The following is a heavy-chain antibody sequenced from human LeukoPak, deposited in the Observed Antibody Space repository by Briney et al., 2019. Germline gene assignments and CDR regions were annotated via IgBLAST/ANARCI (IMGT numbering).Heavy chain of an antibody. CDR1: GVSINTGSYY. Sequence: KPSETLSLTCTVSGVSINTGSYYWSWIRQPAGKGLEWIGRIYSSGSTNYNPSLKSRVTISLDTSKNQFFVRLTSVTAADTAIYYCARDYKGYRATTSCYSRSDWGQGTLVTVSS. V-gene: IGHV4-61*02. CDR2: IYSSGST. J-gene: IGHJ4*02. D-gene: IGHD2-2*01. CDR3: ARDYKGYRATTSCYSRSD.